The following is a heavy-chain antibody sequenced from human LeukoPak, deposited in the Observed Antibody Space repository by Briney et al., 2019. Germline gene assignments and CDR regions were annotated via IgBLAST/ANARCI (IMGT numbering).Heavy chain of an antibody. V-gene: IGHV1-2*02. CDR1: GYTFTGYY. CDR3: ARSITIFGVVIARVYLDY. Sequence: ASVKVSCKASGYTFTGYYMHWVRQAPGQGLEWMGWINPNSGGTNYAQKFQGRVTMTRDTSISTAYMELSRLRSDDTAVYYCARSITIFGVVIARVYLDYWGQGTLVTVSS. D-gene: IGHD3-3*01. J-gene: IGHJ4*02. CDR2: INPNSGGT.